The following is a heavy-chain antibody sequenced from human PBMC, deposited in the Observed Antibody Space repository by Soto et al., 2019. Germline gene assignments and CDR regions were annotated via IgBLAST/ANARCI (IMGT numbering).Heavy chain of an antibody. V-gene: IGHV3-33*01. D-gene: IGHD5-18*01. Sequence: SGGSLRLSCAASGFTFSSYGIHWVRQAPGKGLEWVAVIWYDGSNKYYAESVKGRFTISRDNSKNTLHLRMNSLRAEDTAVYYCARDRVPVDTPTVFDYGMDVWGQGTTVTVSS. J-gene: IGHJ6*02. CDR1: GFTFSSYG. CDR2: IWYDGSNK. CDR3: ARDRVPVDTPTVFDYGMDV.